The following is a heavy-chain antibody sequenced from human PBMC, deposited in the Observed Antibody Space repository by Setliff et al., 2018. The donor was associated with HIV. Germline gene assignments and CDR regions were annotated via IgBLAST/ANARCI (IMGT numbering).Heavy chain of an antibody. D-gene: IGHD2-2*01. J-gene: IGHJ3*02. Sequence: SETLSLTCTVSGGSISSYYWSWIRQPAGKGLEWIGRIYTSGSTNYNPSLKSRVTMSVDTSKNQFSLKVHSVTAADTAVYYCARTLAYHALDIWGQGTMVTVSS. CDR1: GGSISSYY. CDR2: IYTSGST. CDR3: ARTLAYHALDI. V-gene: IGHV4-4*07.